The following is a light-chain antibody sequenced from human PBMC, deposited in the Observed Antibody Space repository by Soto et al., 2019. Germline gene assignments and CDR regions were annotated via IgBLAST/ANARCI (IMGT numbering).Light chain of an antibody. CDR1: QSVNSF. CDR3: HHYVGSPWT. J-gene: IGKJ1*01. V-gene: IGKV3-20*01. Sequence: EIVLTQSPGTLSLSPGERATLSCRASQSVNSFLAWFQQKPGQAPRLLIYGASNRATGIPDRFSGSGSETDFTLTITRLEPEVFALYYCHHYVGSPWTFGQGTKV. CDR2: GAS.